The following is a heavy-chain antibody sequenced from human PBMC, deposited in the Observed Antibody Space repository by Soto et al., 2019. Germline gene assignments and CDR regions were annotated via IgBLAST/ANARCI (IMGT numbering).Heavy chain of an antibody. D-gene: IGHD3-9*01. V-gene: IGHV4-59*01. CDR1: GGSISSYY. J-gene: IGHJ4*02. CDR3: ARALGRDILTGYYPYYFDY. Sequence: SETLSLTCTVSGGSISSYYWSWIRQPPGKGLEWIGYIYYSGSTNYNPSLKSRVTISVDTSKNQFSLKLSSVTAADTAVYYCARALGRDILTGYYPYYFDYWGQGTLVTVSS. CDR2: IYYSGST.